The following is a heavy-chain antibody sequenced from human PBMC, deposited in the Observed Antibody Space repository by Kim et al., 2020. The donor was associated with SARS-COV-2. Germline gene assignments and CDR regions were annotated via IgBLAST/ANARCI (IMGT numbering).Heavy chain of an antibody. CDR2: IYSGGSST. CDR1: GFTFSSYA. J-gene: IGHJ6*02. V-gene: IGHV3-23*03. Sequence: GGSLRLSCAASGFTFSSYAMSWVRQAPGKGLEWVSVIYSGGSSTYYADSVKGRFTISRDNSKNTLYLQMNSLRAEDTAVYYCAKDFSETIFAYYGMDVWGQGTTVTVSS. CDR3: AKDFSETIFAYYGMDV. D-gene: IGHD3-3*01.